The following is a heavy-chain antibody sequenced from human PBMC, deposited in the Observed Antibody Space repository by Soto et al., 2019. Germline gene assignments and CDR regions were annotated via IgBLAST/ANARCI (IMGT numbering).Heavy chain of an antibody. J-gene: IGHJ6*02. Sequence: QVQLVQSGAEVKKPGSSVKVSCKASGGTFSSYAISWVRQAPGQGLEWMGGIIPIFGTANYAQKFQGRVPITADESTSTAYMELSSLRSEDTAVYYCATLVPAATEHYYGMDVWGQGTTVTVSS. CDR1: GGTFSSYA. CDR3: ATLVPAATEHYYGMDV. D-gene: IGHD2-2*01. V-gene: IGHV1-69*12. CDR2: IIPIFGTA.